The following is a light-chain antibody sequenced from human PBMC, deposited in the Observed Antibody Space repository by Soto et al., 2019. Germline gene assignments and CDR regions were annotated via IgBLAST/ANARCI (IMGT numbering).Light chain of an antibody. Sequence: DIQMTQSPSSLSASVGDRVTITCRASQSISSYLNWYQQKPGKAPKLLIYAASSLQRGVPSRFSGSGSGTYFTLTTSSLQPEDFATYYCQQSYSTPYTFGQGTKLEIK. V-gene: IGKV1-39*01. CDR3: QQSYSTPYT. CDR1: QSISSY. CDR2: AAS. J-gene: IGKJ2*01.